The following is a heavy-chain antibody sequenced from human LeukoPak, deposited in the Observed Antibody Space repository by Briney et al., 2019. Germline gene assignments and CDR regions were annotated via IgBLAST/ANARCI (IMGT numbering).Heavy chain of an antibody. CDR3: ATSFGPVIAAAGTGAD. D-gene: IGHD6-13*01. CDR1: GFTFSNYA. V-gene: IGHV3-21*04. CDR2: ISSSSSYI. J-gene: IGHJ4*02. Sequence: GGSLRLSCAASGFTFSNYAMSWVRQAPGKGLEWVSSISSSSSYIYYADSVKGRFTISRDNAKNSLYLQMNSLRAEDTAVYYCATSFGPVIAAAGTGADWGQGTLVTVSS.